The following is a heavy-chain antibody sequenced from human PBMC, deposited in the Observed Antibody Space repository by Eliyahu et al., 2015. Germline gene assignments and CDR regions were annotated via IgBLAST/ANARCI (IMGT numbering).Heavy chain of an antibody. CDR1: GFTFXDXT. D-gene: IGHD2-15*01. CDR2: ISWDGGST. J-gene: IGHJ6*02. CDR3: AKDSGVVVAVSYGMDV. V-gene: IGHV3-43*01. Sequence: EVQLVESGXVVVQPGGSLRLSCAAPGFTFXDXTMHWVRQAPGKGXEWVSLISWDGGSTYYADSVKGRFTISRDNSKNSLYLQMNSLRTEDTALYYCAKDSGVVVAVSYGMDVWGQGTTVTVSS.